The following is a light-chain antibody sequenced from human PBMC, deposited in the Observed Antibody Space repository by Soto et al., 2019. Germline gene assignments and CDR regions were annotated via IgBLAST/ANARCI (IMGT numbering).Light chain of an antibody. Sequence: DTQMTQSPSTLSVSVGDTVIITCRASQSISNWLAWYQQKSGKAPKLLIYDASTLESGVPSRFSGSGSGTEFTLTISSLQPDDFATYYCQQYNTYWTFGQGTKVDIK. CDR2: DAS. J-gene: IGKJ1*01. CDR1: QSISNW. V-gene: IGKV1-5*01. CDR3: QQYNTYWT.